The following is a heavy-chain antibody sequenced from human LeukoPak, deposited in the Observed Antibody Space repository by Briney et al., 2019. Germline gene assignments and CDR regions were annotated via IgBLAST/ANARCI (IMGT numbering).Heavy chain of an antibody. V-gene: IGHV1-69*13. CDR3: ARERGLGFGELSPPGSWFDP. J-gene: IGHJ5*02. Sequence: GASVKVSCKASGGTFSSYAISWVRQAPGQGLEWMGGIIPIFGTANYAQKFQGRVTITSDESTSTAYMELSSLRSEDTAVYYCARERGLGFGELSPPGSWFDPWGQGTLVTVSS. CDR1: GGTFSSYA. D-gene: IGHD3-10*01. CDR2: IIPIFGTA.